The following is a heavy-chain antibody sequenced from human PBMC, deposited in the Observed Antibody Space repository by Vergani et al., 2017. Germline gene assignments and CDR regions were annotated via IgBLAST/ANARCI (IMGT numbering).Heavy chain of an antibody. D-gene: IGHD6-19*01. V-gene: IGHV4-39*01. CDR1: GASIRSSNYY. J-gene: IGHJ5*02. CDR3: ARHSTVEWLVKLGWIDP. CDR2: IYYSGST. Sequence: QLQLQESGPGLVKPSATLSLTCSVSGASIRSSNYYWGWIRQPPGKWLEWISSIYYSGSTYYHPSLKSLVTISVDTSKNQFSLKLSSVTAADTAVYFCARHSTVEWLVKLGWIDPWGQGILVTVSS.